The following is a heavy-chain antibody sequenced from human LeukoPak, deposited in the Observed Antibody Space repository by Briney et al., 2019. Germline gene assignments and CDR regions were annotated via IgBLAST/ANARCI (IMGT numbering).Heavy chain of an antibody. V-gene: IGHV4-59*01. CDR2: IYYSGST. CDR3: ARYDFWSGLYFDY. Sequence: SETLSLTCTVSGGSLSNYYWSWIRQPPGKGLEWIGYIYYSGSTNYNPSLKGRVTISVDTSKNQFSLKLSSVTAADTAVYYCARYDFWSGLYFDYWGQGTLVTVSS. D-gene: IGHD3-3*01. J-gene: IGHJ4*02. CDR1: GGSLSNYY.